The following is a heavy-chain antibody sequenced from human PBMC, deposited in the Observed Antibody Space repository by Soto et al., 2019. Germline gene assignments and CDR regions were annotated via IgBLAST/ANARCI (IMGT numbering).Heavy chain of an antibody. J-gene: IGHJ3*02. Sequence: QVQLVQSGAEVKKPGASVKVSCKASGYTFTSYGISWVRQAPGQGLEWMGWISAYNGNTNYAQKLQGRVTMTTETPTSTAYMELRSLRSDDTAVYYCARAPRGRGYRNSGVAFDIWGQGTMVTVSS. V-gene: IGHV1-18*01. CDR1: GYTFTSYG. CDR2: ISAYNGNT. D-gene: IGHD1-26*01. CDR3: ARAPRGRGYRNSGVAFDI.